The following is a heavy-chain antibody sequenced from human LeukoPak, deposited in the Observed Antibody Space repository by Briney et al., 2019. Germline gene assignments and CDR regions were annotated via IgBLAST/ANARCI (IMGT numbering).Heavy chain of an antibody. V-gene: IGHV4-59*12. CDR1: GTSISNYY. CDR2: IYYSGDT. D-gene: IGHD6-13*01. J-gene: IGHJ5*02. Sequence: SETLSLTCTVSGTSISNYYWSWIRQPPGKGLEWIGYIYYSGDTNYNPSLKSRVTMSVNTSKNQFSLKLSSVTAADTAVYYCARDLVRSRRFDPWGQGTLVTVSS. CDR3: ARDLVRSRRFDP.